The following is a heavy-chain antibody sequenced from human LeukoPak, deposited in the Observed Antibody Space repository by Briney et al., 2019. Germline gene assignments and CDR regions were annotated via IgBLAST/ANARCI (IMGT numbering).Heavy chain of an antibody. CDR2: ITSSGDNT. CDR1: GFIFSNYA. J-gene: IGHJ3*02. V-gene: IGHV3-23*01. D-gene: IGHD1-26*01. CDR3: ARDQIVGATNLRASDAFDI. Sequence: GGSLRLSCAASGFIFSNYAMNWVRQAPGKGLEWVSTITSSGDNTYYGDSVKGRFTISRDNSKNTLYLQMNNLRAEDTAVYYCARDQIVGATNLRASDAFDIWGQGTMVTVSS.